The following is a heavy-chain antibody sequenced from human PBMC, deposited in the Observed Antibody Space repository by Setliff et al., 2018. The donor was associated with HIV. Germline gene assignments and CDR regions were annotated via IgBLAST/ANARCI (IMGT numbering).Heavy chain of an antibody. D-gene: IGHD3-22*01. J-gene: IGHJ4*02. Sequence: ASVKVSCKASGYSFTSFGISWVRQAPGQGLEWMGWISAYNGNTNYAQQLQGRVTMTTDTSTSTAYMELRSLRSDDTAVYYCARDGYYYDGSAYSTFDYWGQGTLVTVSS. CDR1: GYSFTSFG. V-gene: IGHV1-18*01. CDR2: ISAYNGNT. CDR3: ARDGYYYDGSAYSTFDY.